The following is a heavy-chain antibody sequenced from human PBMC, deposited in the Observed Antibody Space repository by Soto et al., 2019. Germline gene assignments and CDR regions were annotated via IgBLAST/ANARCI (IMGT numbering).Heavy chain of an antibody. V-gene: IGHV3-33*01. Sequence: SLRLSCAASGFTFSDRAMHWVRQAPGKGREWSAIIWSDGSEKFYAGSVKGRFTISRDNSKNTVYLQMNTLSAEDTAMYYCARALFPDVDIYAMDVWGQGTAVTVSS. CDR2: IWSDGSEK. CDR1: GFTFSDRA. CDR3: ARALFPDVDIYAMDV. J-gene: IGHJ6*02. D-gene: IGHD2-2*03.